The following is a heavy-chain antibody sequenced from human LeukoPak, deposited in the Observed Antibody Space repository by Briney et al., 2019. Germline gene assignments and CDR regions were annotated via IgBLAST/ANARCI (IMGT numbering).Heavy chain of an antibody. CDR2: IIPIFGTA. J-gene: IGHJ6*02. D-gene: IGHD4-23*01. CDR1: GGTFSSYT. Sequence: GASVKVSCKASGGTFSSYTISWVRQAPGQGLEWMGGIIPIFGTANYAQRFQGRVTITADESTSTAYMELSSLRSEDTAAYYCAKLTHLDTHSYYYGMDVWGQGTTVTVSS. V-gene: IGHV1-69*01. CDR3: AKLTHLDTHSYYYGMDV.